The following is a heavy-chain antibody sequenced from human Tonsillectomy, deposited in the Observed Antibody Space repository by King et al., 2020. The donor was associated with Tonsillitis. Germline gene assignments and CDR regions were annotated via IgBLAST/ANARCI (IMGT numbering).Heavy chain of an antibody. J-gene: IGHJ4*02. CDR2: VNPNSGDT. D-gene: IGHD3-3*01. V-gene: IGHV1-2*02. Sequence: QVQLVESGAEVKKPGASLKVSCTASGYSFTGYYIHWVRQAPGQGLEWMGWVNPNSGDTDSAQKFQGRVTMTRDKSITTAYMELSSLRSDDTAVYYCARIGATWSETKHALDFWGQGTLVTVSS. CDR3: ARIGATWSETKHALDF. CDR1: GYSFTGYY.